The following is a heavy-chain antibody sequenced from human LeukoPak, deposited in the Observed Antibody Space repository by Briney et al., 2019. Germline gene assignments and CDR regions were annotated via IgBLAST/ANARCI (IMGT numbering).Heavy chain of an antibody. J-gene: IGHJ3*02. CDR1: GFTLSSNY. Sequence: PAGSLRLSCAPSGFTLSSNYMSWVRQALGKGLEWVSVIYIVVSTYYSDSLKSRFTISKDNSKNSLYRQMNSLRAEDTGVYDCARERRYCSGGSCSSRAFDIWGQGPMVTVSS. V-gene: IGHV3-53*01. D-gene: IGHD2-15*01. CDR2: IYIVVST. CDR3: ARERRYCSGGSCSSRAFDI.